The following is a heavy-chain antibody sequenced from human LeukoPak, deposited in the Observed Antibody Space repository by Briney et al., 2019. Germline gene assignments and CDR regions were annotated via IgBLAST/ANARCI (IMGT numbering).Heavy chain of an antibody. V-gene: IGHV4-59*01. CDR3: ASLTQLDRFDY. J-gene: IGHJ4*02. CDR2: IYYSGST. CDR1: GGSISGYY. D-gene: IGHD2-2*01. Sequence: TSETLSLTCTVSGGSISGYYWSWIRQPPGKGLEWIGYIYYSGSTNYNPSLKSRVTISVDTSKNQFSLKLSSVTAADTAVYYCASLTQLDRFDYWGQGTLVTVSS.